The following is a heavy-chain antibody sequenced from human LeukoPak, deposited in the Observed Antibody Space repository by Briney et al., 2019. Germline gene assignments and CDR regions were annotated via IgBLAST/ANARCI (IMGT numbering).Heavy chain of an antibody. CDR3: ARDLLSSGWYVGAFDI. CDR2: TYYRSKWYN. D-gene: IGHD6-19*01. V-gene: IGHV6-1*01. Sequence: SQTLSLTCAISGXSVSSNSAAWNWIRQSPSRGLEWLGRTYYRSKWYNDYAVSVKSRITINPDTSKNQFSLQLNSVTPEDTAVYYCARDLLSSGWYVGAFDIWGQGTMVTVSS. J-gene: IGHJ3*02. CDR1: GXSVSSNSAA.